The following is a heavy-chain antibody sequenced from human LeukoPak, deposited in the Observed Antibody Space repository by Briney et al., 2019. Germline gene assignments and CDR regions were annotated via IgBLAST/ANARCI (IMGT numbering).Heavy chain of an antibody. J-gene: IGHJ4*02. V-gene: IGHV4-38-2*01. CDR1: GYSISSGYY. Sequence: PSETLSLTCAVSGYSISSGYYWGWIQQPPGKGLEWIGSIYHSGSTYYNPSLKSRVTISVDTSKNQFSLKLSSVTAADTAVYYCARLRSSSLVDYWGPGTLVTVSS. CDR3: ARLRSSSLVDY. CDR2: IYHSGST. D-gene: IGHD6-13*01.